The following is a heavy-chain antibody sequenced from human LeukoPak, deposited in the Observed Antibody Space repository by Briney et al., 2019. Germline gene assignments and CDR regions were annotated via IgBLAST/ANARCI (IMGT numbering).Heavy chain of an antibody. CDR3: ARDRLIMGYCSSTSCSVSYFDY. CDR2: IGTTGDT. D-gene: IGHD2-2*01. Sequence: GGSLRLSCEVSGFTFSSYDMHWVRQTTGKGLEWVSGIGTTGDTHYPDSVKGRFTISRDNSKNTLYLQMNSLRAEDTAVYYCARDRLIMGYCSSTSCSVSYFDYWGQGTLVTVSS. V-gene: IGHV3-13*01. CDR1: GFTFSSYD. J-gene: IGHJ4*02.